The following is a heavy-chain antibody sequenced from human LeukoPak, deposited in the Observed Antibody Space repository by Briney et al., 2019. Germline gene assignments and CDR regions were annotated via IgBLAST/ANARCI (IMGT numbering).Heavy chain of an antibody. J-gene: IGHJ4*02. CDR3: AKDISRNFVVVPAADY. D-gene: IGHD2-2*01. CDR2: ISGDGGST. Sequence: GGSLRLSCAASGFTFDDYAMHWVRQPPGKSLEWVSLISGDGGSTYYADSVTGRFTVSRDNSKNSLYLQMNSLRTEDTALYYCAKDISRNFVVVPAADYWGQGTLVTVSS. V-gene: IGHV3-43*02. CDR1: GFTFDDYA.